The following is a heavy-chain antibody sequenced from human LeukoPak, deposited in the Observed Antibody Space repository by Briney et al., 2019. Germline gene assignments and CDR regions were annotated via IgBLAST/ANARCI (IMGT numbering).Heavy chain of an antibody. V-gene: IGHV3-13*01. CDR3: ARGKHDSSGYYQFDY. J-gene: IGHJ4*02. CDR1: GFTFSSYD. D-gene: IGHD3-22*01. CDR2: IGTAGDT. Sequence: GSLRLSCAASGFTFSSYDMHWVRQATGKGLEWVSAIGTAGDTYYPGSVKGRFTISRENAKNSLYLQMNSLRAEDTAVYYCARGKHDSSGYYQFDYWGQGTLVTVSS.